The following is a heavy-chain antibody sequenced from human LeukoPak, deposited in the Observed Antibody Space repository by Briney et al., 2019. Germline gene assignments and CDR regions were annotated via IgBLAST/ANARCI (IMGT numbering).Heavy chain of an antibody. V-gene: IGHV4-4*07. CDR2: IYTSGST. CDR3: ARVAQDIVVVPAAMSYYYYYYMDV. D-gene: IGHD2-2*01. CDR1: GGSISSYY. J-gene: IGHJ6*03. Sequence: SETLSLTCTVSGGSISSYYWSWIRQPAGKGLEWIGRIYTSGSTNYNPSLKSRVTMSVDTSKNQFSLKLSSVTAADTAVYYCARVAQDIVVVPAAMSYYYYYYMDVWGKGTTVTVSS.